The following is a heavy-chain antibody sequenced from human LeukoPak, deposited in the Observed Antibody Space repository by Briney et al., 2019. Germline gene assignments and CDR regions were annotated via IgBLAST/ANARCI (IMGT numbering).Heavy chain of an antibody. J-gene: IGHJ4*02. Sequence: GGSLRLSCAASGFTFSSYAMSWVRQAPGKGLEWVSAISGSGGSTYYADSVKGRFTISGDYSKNTLNLQMNSLRAEDTAVYYCAKSGRVFDTSGYYWFPNWGQGILVTVSS. CDR1: GFTFSSYA. CDR2: ISGSGGST. CDR3: AKSGRVFDTSGYYWFPN. V-gene: IGHV3-23*01. D-gene: IGHD3-22*01.